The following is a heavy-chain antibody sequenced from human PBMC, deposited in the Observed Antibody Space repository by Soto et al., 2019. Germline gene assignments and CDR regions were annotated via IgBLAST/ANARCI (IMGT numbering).Heavy chain of an antibody. CDR3: AKDQDYGDYGGYFDY. V-gene: IGHV3-30*18. J-gene: IGHJ4*02. D-gene: IGHD4-17*01. CDR2: ISYDGSNK. CDR1: GFTFSSYG. Sequence: ESGGGVVQPGRSLRLSCAASGFTFSSYGMHWVRQAPGKGLEWVAVISYDGSNKYYADSVKGRFTISRDNSKNTLYLQMISLRAEDTAVYYCAKDQDYGDYGGYFDYWGQGTLVTVSS.